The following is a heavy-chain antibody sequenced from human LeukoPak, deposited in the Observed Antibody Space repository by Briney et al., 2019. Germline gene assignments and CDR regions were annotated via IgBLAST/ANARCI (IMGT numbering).Heavy chain of an antibody. Sequence: ASVKVSCKASGYTFTNYGMSWVRQAPGQGLEWMGWISTSNGNTNYAQKLQGRVTMTTDTSTSTAYMELRSLRSDDTAVYYCARAPYCSSTSCNYYYYSIGVWGQGTTVTVSS. D-gene: IGHD2-2*01. CDR1: GYTFTNYG. CDR3: ARAPYCSSTSCNYYYYSIGV. J-gene: IGHJ6*02. CDR2: ISTSNGNT. V-gene: IGHV1-18*01.